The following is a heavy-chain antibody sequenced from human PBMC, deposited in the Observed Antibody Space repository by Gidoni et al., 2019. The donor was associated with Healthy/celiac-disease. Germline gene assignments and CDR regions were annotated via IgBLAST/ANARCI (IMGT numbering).Heavy chain of an antibody. Sequence: QVQLQQWGAGLLKPSETLSLTCAVDGGAFSGYDGSWSRQPPGKGLEWIGEINPSGSTNYHPSLKSRVPISVDTSKIQFSLKLSSVTAADTAVYYCARGEDIVVVPAAISPPYYYSYGMDVWGQGTTVTVSS. CDR3: ARGEDIVVVPAAISPPYYYSYGMDV. CDR2: INPSGST. D-gene: IGHD2-2*02. CDR1: GGAFSGYD. J-gene: IGHJ6*02. V-gene: IGHV4-34*01.